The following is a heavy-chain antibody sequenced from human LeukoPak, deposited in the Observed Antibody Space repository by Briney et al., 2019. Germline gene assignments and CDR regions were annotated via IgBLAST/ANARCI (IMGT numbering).Heavy chain of an antibody. D-gene: IGHD6-19*01. CDR1: GFTFSSYA. CDR3: ASTIAVAGNFFSYYFDY. J-gene: IGHJ4*02. V-gene: IGHV3-30*04. CDR2: ISYDGSNK. Sequence: PGGSLRLSCAASGFTFSSYAVHWVRQAPGKGLEWVAVISYDGSNKYYADSVKGRFTISRDNSKNTLYLQMNSLRAEDTAVYYCASTIAVAGNFFSYYFDYWGQGTLVTVSS.